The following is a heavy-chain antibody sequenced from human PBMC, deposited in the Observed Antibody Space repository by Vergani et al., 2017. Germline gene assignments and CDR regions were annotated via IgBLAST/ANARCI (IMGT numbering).Heavy chain of an antibody. CDR1: GGTFSSYA. J-gene: IGHJ4*02. Sequence: QVQLVQSGAEVKKPGSSVKVSCKASGGTFSSYAISWVRQAPGQGLEWMGGIIPIFGTANYAQKFQRRVTITADESTSTAYMELSSLRSEDTAVDYCARLDSGYAGKDYWGQGTLVTVSS. CDR3: ARLDSGYAGKDY. D-gene: IGHD5-12*01. CDR2: IIPIFGTA. V-gene: IGHV1-69*01.